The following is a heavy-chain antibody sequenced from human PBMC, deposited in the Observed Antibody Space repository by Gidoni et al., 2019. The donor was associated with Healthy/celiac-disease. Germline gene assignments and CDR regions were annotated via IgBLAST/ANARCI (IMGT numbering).Heavy chain of an antibody. Sequence: EVQLVESGGGLVQPGGSLRLSCAASGFTVSRNYMSWVRQAPGKGLEWVSVIYSGGSTYYADSVKGRFTISRHNSKNTLYLQMNSLRAEDTAVYYCARAYGDSPPYWYFDLWGRGTLVTVSS. CDR2: IYSGGST. CDR3: ARAYGDSPPYWYFDL. CDR1: GFTVSRNY. J-gene: IGHJ2*01. D-gene: IGHD4-17*01. V-gene: IGHV3-53*04.